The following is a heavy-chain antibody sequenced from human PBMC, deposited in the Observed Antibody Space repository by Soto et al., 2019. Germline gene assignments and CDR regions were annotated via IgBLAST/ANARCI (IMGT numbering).Heavy chain of an antibody. CDR3: TTEDIVVVVAATTPLYYYGMDV. J-gene: IGHJ6*02. Sequence: PVGSLRLSCAASGFTFSNAWMSWARQAPGKGREWVGRIKSKTDGGTTDYAAPVKGRFTISRDDSKNTLYLQMSSLKTEDTAVYYCTTEDIVVVVAATTPLYYYGMDVWGQGTTVTVSS. CDR1: GFTFSNAW. CDR2: IKSKTDGGTT. D-gene: IGHD2-15*01. V-gene: IGHV3-15*01.